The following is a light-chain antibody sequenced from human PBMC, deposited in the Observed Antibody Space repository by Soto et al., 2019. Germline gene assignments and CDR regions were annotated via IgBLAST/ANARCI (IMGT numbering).Light chain of an antibody. J-gene: IGKJ1*01. V-gene: IGKV1-5*01. CDR2: DAT. CDR1: QTISSW. Sequence: DIQMTQSPSTLSGSVGDRVTITCRASQTISSWLAWYQQKRGRAPSLLIFDATTLHSGVPSRFSGVGSGTEFTLTINGLQPDDFATYYCQQFAKSSTFGQGTKVDIK. CDR3: QQFAKSST.